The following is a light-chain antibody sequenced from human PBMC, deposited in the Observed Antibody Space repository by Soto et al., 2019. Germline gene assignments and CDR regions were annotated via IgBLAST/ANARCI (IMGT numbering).Light chain of an antibody. CDR3: QQYNNWWT. CDR1: QSVSNN. CDR2: GAS. J-gene: IGKJ1*01. Sequence: EIVMTQSPATLSVSPGERATPSCRASQSVSNNLAWYQKKPGQAPRLLIYGASTRATGIPARFSGSGSGTEFTLTISSLQSEDFAFYYCQQYNNWWTFGQGTRVDFK. V-gene: IGKV3-15*01.